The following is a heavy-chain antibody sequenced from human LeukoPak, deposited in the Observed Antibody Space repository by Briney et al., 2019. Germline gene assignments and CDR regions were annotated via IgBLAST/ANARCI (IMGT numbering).Heavy chain of an antibody. CDR3: ARGVAVAARYSFYD. Sequence: GASVKVSCKASGYTFTGYYMHWVRQAPGQGLEWMGWINPNSGGTNYAQKFQGWVTMTRDTSISTAYMELSRLRSDDTAVYYCARGVAVAARYSFYDWGQGTPVTVSS. D-gene: IGHD6-19*01. V-gene: IGHV1-2*04. CDR1: GYTFTGYY. CDR2: INPNSGGT. J-gene: IGHJ4*02.